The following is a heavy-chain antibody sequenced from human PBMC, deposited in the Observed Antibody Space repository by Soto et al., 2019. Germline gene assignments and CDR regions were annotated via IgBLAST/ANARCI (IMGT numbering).Heavy chain of an antibody. V-gene: IGHV3-74*01. CDR2: INSDGSST. J-gene: IGHJ5*02. CDR3: ARVYSSSSVMFAP. D-gene: IGHD6-6*01. Sequence: GGSLRLSCAASGLTFRSYWMHWVRQAPGKGLVWVSRINSDGSSTSYADSVKGRFTISRDNAKNTLYLQMNSLRVEDTAVYYCARVYSSSSVMFAPWGQGTLVTVSS. CDR1: GLTFRSYW.